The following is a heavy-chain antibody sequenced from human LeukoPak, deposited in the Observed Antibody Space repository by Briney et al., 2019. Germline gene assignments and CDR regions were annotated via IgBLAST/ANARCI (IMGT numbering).Heavy chain of an antibody. Sequence: SETLSLTCTVSGDSISSSSYYWGWIRQPPGKGLEWIGTIYYSGSTYYNPSLRSRVTISVDTSKNQFSLKLSSVTAADTAVYYCARHRHYYGSGSYDYWGQGTLVTVSS. CDR1: GDSISSSSYY. J-gene: IGHJ4*02. CDR3: ARHRHYYGSGSYDY. CDR2: IYYSGST. V-gene: IGHV4-39*01. D-gene: IGHD3-10*01.